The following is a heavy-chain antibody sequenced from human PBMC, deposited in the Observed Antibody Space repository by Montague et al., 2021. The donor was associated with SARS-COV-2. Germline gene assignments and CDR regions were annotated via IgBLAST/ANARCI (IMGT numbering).Heavy chain of an antibody. J-gene: IGHJ5*02. CDR2: ISGSGGST. V-gene: IGHV3-23*01. D-gene: IGHD3-3*01. CDR1: GFTFSSYA. Sequence: YLRLSCAASGFTFSSYAMSWVRQAPGKGLEWVSAISGSGGSTYYADSVKGRFTISRDNSKNTLYLQMNSLRAEDTAVYYCANLWVIEEVTIFGVVTTHNWFDPWGQGTLVTVSS. CDR3: ANLWVIEEVTIFGVVTTHNWFDP.